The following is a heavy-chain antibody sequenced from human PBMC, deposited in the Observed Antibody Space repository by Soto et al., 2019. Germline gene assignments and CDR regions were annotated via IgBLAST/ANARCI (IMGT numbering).Heavy chain of an antibody. Sequence: EVQLVESGGGLVEPGGSLRLSCAASGFNFINAWMHWVRQAQGKGLEWVGRIKSKTDGGTTDYAAPVKGRLIISRDDSKNTLYLQINSLKMEDTAVYYCSALGVWGQGTTVTVSS. J-gene: IGHJ6*02. CDR2: IKSKTDGGTT. V-gene: IGHV3-15*07. D-gene: IGHD1-26*01. CDR1: GFNFINAW. CDR3: SALGV.